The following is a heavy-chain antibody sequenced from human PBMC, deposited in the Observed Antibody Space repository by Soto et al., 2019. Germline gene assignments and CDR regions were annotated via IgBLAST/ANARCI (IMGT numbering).Heavy chain of an antibody. CDR3: TGEVASGY. V-gene: IGHV3-30*03. CDR1: GFTVSTYG. CDR2: IARDGGTK. D-gene: IGHD2-8*02. Sequence: QVQLVESGGGVVQPGRSLRLSCAVSGFTVSTYGMHWVRQAPGKGLEWVAVIARDGGTKYYADSVKGRFTISSDNSRNTLFREMNSLRSDDMAVYYCTGEVASGYWGQGTLVTVSS. J-gene: IGHJ4*02.